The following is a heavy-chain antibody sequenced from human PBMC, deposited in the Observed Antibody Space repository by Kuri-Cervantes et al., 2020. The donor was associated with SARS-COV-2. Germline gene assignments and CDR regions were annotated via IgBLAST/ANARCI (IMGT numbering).Heavy chain of an antibody. CDR3: ARGGGYDFWSGFDY. CDR1: GFTFSSYA. V-gene: IGHV3-30-3*01. J-gene: IGHJ4*02. CDR2: ISCDGSNK. Sequence: GESLKISCAASGFTFSSYAMHWVRQAPGKGLEWVAVISCDGSNKYYAGSVKGRFTISRDNSKNTLYLQMNSLRAEDTAVYYCARGGGYDFWSGFDYWGQGTLVTVSS. D-gene: IGHD3-3*01.